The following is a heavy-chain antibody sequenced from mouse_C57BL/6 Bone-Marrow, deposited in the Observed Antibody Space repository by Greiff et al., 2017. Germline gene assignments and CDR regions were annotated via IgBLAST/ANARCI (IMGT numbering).Heavy chain of an antibody. CDR1: GYTFTSYW. Sequence: VQLQQPGAELVKPGASVKMSCKASGYTFTSYWITWVKQRPGQGLEWIGDIYPGSGSTNYNEKFKSKATLTVDTSSSTAYMQLSSLTSEDSAVYYCARGDGYYVYYAMDYWGQGTSVTVSS. V-gene: IGHV1-55*01. J-gene: IGHJ4*01. D-gene: IGHD2-3*01. CDR3: ARGDGYYVYYAMDY. CDR2: IYPGSGST.